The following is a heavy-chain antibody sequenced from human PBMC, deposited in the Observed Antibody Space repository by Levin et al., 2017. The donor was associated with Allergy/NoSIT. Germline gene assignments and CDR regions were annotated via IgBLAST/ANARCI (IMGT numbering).Heavy chain of an antibody. Sequence: GGSLRLSCATSGFNFRTYTMNWVRQAPGKGLEWVSSISSSSTYIYYADSVRGRFTISRDNTENSLYLQINSLRAEDTAIYYCATTGLSYYDYWGQGTLVTVSP. J-gene: IGHJ4*02. V-gene: IGHV3-21*01. CDR3: ATTGLSYYDY. CDR1: GFNFRTYT. D-gene: IGHD2-21*01. CDR2: ISSSSTYI.